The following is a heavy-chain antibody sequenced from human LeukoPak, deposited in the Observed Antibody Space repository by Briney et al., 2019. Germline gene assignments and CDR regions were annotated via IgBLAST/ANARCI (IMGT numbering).Heavy chain of an antibody. CDR2: ISAYNGNT. J-gene: IGHJ6*01. V-gene: IGHV1-18*01. CDR3: TRYAYSSGWYRGMDV. CDR1: GYTFTHHG. Sequence: ASVTVSYKASGYTFTHHGISWLRQAPGQGLEWMGWISAYNGNTNYAQKLQGRVTMTTDTATSTAYTELRSLRYDDKAVYYWTRYAYSSGWYRGMDVDEQGTTVTVSS. D-gene: IGHD6-13*01.